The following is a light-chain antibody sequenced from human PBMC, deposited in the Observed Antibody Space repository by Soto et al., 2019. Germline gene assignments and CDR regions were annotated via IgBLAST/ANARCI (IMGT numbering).Light chain of an antibody. CDR1: SSDVGGYNY. V-gene: IGLV2-14*01. CDR3: SSYTSSNTPYVL. CDR2: DVS. Sequence: QSVLTQPASVSGSPGQSITISCTGTSSDVGGYNYVSWYQQHPGTAPKLMIYDVSIRPSGVSNRFSGSKSGNTASLTISGLQAEDEADYYCSSYTSSNTPYVLFGGGTKVTVL. J-gene: IGLJ2*01.